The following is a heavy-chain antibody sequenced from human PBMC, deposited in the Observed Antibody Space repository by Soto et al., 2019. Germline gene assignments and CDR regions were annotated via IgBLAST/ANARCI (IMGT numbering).Heavy chain of an antibody. CDR1: GYTFTSYY. Sequence: ASVKVSCKASGYTFTSYYMHWVRQAPGQGLEWMGGIIPIFGTANYAQKFQGRVTITADKSTSTAYMELSSLRSEDTAVYYCARDRRGYYFDYWGQGTLVTVSS. D-gene: IGHD3-10*01. J-gene: IGHJ4*02. CDR2: IIPIFGTA. V-gene: IGHV1-69*06. CDR3: ARDRRGYYFDY.